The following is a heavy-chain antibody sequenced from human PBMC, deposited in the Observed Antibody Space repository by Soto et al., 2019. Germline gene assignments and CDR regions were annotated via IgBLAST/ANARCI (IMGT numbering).Heavy chain of an antibody. Sequence: LSLTCTVSGASISSSSYLWGWIRQPPGKGLEWIGSIYYSGSTYYNPSLNSRATISLDTSKNQFSLKLSSVTAADTAVYYCARHGGPSRTGTRFGYWGQGTQVTVSS. CDR2: IYYSGST. J-gene: IGHJ4*02. CDR1: GASISSSSYL. V-gene: IGHV4-39*01. CDR3: ARHGGPSRTGTRFGY. D-gene: IGHD1-1*01.